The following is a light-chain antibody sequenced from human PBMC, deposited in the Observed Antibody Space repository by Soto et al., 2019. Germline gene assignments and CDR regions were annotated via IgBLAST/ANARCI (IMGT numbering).Light chain of an antibody. CDR2: DAS. Sequence: DIQMTQSPSSLSASVGDRVTITCQASQDIRNYLNWYQQKPGKAPKLLIYDASNLEVGVSVRFIGSGSGTDFTFTIRSLQPEDFATYYCQHYDSLPPTFGQGTRLEMK. V-gene: IGKV1-33*01. J-gene: IGKJ2*01. CDR1: QDIRNY. CDR3: QHYDSLPPT.